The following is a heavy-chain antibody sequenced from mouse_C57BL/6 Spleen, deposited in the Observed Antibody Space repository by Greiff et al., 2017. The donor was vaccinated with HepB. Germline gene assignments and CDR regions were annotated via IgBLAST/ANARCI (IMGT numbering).Heavy chain of an antibody. CDR2: IYPGDGDT. D-gene: IGHD3-2*02. CDR3: ARSETAQATGNYFDY. J-gene: IGHJ2*01. CDR1: GYAFSSSW. Sequence: QVQLKQSGPELVKPGASVKISCKASGYAFSSSWVNWVKQRPGKGLEWIGRIYPGDGDTNYNGKFKGKATLTADKSSSTAYMQLSSLTSEDSAVYFCARSETAQATGNYFDYWGQGTTLTVSS. V-gene: IGHV1-82*01.